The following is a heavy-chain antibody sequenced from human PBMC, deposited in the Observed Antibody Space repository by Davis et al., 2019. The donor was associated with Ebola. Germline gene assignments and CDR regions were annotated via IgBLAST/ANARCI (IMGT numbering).Heavy chain of an antibody. CDR2: IKQDGSEK. D-gene: IGHD3-22*01. J-gene: IGHJ4*02. CDR3: ARIPPEYYYDSSGYYTRYPYFDY. Sequence: ETLSLTCAVYGGSFSGYYWSWVRQAPGKGLEWVANIKQDGSEKYYVDSVKGRFTISRDNAKNSLYLQMNSLRAEDTAVYYCARIPPEYYYDSSGYYTRYPYFDYWGQGTLVTVSS. V-gene: IGHV3-7*03. CDR1: GGSFSGYY.